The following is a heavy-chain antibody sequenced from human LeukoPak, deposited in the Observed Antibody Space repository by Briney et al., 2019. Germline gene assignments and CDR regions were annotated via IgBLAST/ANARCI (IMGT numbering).Heavy chain of an antibody. J-gene: IGHJ3*02. CDR3: ARVIAAAGSDAFDI. CDR2: INPNSGGT. D-gene: IGHD6-13*01. CDR1: GYTFSDYH. Sequence: ASVKVSCKASGYTFSDYHTHWVRQAPGQGLEWMGWINPNSGGTNYAQKFQGWVTMTRDTSISTAYMELSRLRSDDTAVYYCARVIAAAGSDAFDIWGQGTMVTVSS. V-gene: IGHV1-2*04.